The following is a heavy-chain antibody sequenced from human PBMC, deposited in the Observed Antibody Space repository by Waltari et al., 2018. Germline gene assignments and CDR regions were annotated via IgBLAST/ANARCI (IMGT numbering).Heavy chain of an antibody. D-gene: IGHD5-12*01. CDR3: ARDRGGIDGYDNFDY. CDR1: GYTFTGHY. Sequence: QVQLVQSGAEVKKPGASVKVSCKASGYTFTGHYMHWVRQAPGQGLEWMGWINPNSGGTNSAQKFQGWVTMTRDTSISTAYMELSRLRSDDTAVYYCARDRGGIDGYDNFDYWGQGTLVTVSS. J-gene: IGHJ4*02. V-gene: IGHV1-2*04. CDR2: INPNSGGT.